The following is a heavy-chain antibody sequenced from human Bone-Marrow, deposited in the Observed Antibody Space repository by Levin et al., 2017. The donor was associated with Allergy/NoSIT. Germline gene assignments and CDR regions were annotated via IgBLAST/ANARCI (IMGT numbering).Heavy chain of an antibody. Sequence: GGSLRLSCATSGFPFSTYGMAWVRQAPGKGLEWVASITTTSNYIHYADSVKGRFTISRDNANNSLSLQMNRLRGEDTAVYYCAGAAGAAGRGGMDVWGQGATVTVSS. CDR1: GFPFSTYG. CDR2: ITTTSNYI. CDR3: AGAAGAAGRGGMDV. D-gene: IGHD6-13*01. V-gene: IGHV3-21*01. J-gene: IGHJ6*02.